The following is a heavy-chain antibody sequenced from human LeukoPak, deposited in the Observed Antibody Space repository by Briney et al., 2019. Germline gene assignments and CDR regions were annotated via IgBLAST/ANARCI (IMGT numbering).Heavy chain of an antibody. CDR1: GFTFSSYG. J-gene: IGHJ5*02. Sequence: TGGSLRLSCAASGFTFSSYGMHWVRQAPGKGLEWVAFIRYDGSNKYYADSVKGRFTISRDNSKNTLYLQMNSLRAEDTAVYYCAKDASPYDSSGYYLWGQGTLVTVSS. V-gene: IGHV3-30*02. CDR2: IRYDGSNK. D-gene: IGHD3-22*01. CDR3: AKDASPYDSSGYYL.